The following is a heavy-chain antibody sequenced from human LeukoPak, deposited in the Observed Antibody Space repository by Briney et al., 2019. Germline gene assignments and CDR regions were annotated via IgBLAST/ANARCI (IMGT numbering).Heavy chain of an antibody. CDR2: IYYSWST. J-gene: IGHJ4*02. Sequence: PSETLSLTCTVSGGSISGYYWSWIRQPPGKGLEWIGYIYYSWSTNYNPSLKSRVTMSVETSKNQFSLNLSPVTAADTAVYYCARGTVTREYFDYWGQGNLVTVSS. CDR1: GGSISGYY. V-gene: IGHV4-59*01. D-gene: IGHD4-17*01. CDR3: ARGTVTREYFDY.